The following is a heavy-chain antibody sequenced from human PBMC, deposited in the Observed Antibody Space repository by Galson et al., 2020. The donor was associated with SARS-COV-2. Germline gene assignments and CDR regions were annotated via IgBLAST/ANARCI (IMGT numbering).Heavy chain of an antibody. Sequence: SETLSLTCAVSGTSISSGSYSWHWIRQPPGKGLEWIGSISPSGGTYYNPSIKSRVTISGDRSKNQFSLRLSSVTAADTAVYYCARLHYGEYAPEAFDIWGPGTRVTVAS. J-gene: IGHJ3*02. V-gene: IGHV4-30-2*01. CDR3: ARLHYGEYAPEAFDI. CDR2: ISPSGGT. D-gene: IGHD4-17*01. CDR1: GTSISSGSYS.